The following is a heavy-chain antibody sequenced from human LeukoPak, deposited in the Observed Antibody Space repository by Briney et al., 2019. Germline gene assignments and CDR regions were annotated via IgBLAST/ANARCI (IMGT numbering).Heavy chain of an antibody. J-gene: IGHJ4*02. CDR1: EFTFSSYS. CDR3: ARVGYSYGYDY. D-gene: IGHD5-18*01. CDR2: IGTAGDT. Sequence: SGGSLRLSCAASEFTFSSYSMNWVRQATGKGLEWVSAIGTAGDTYYPGSVKGRFTISRENAKNSLYLQMNSLRAGDTAVYYCARVGYSYGYDYWGQGTLVTVSS. V-gene: IGHV3-13*01.